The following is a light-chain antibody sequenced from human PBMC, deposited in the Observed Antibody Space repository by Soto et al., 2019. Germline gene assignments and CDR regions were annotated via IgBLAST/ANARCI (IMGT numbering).Light chain of an antibody. CDR1: QSVSNTS. V-gene: IGKV3-20*01. CDR3: QLNGSSPPIT. J-gene: IGKJ5*01. CDR2: GAS. Sequence: EIVLTQSPGTLSLSPGDTATLSCRASQSVSNTSLAWYQQKPGQAPRLLIYGASSRATGIPDRFSGGGSGTDFTLTISRLEPEDFAVYYCQLNGSSPPITFGQGTRLEIK.